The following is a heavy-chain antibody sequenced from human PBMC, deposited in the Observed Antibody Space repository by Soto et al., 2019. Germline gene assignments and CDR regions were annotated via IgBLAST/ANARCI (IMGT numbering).Heavy chain of an antibody. V-gene: IGHV1-58*01. CDR3: AATRDYGDYVLLYGMDV. Sequence: ASVKVSCKASGFTFTSSAVQWVRQARGQRLEWIGWIVVGSGNTNYAQKFQERVTITRDMSTSTAYMELSSLRSEDTAVYYCAATRDYGDYVLLYGMDVWGQGTTVTVSS. CDR2: IVVGSGNT. D-gene: IGHD4-17*01. CDR1: GFTFTSSA. J-gene: IGHJ6*02.